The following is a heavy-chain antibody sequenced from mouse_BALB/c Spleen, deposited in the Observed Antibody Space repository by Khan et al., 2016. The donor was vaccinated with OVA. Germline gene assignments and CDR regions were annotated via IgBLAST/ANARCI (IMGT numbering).Heavy chain of an antibody. CDR3: ARPPYCSYVLVY. Sequence: QIQLVQSGPELKKPGETVKISCKASGYTFTNYGMNWVKQAPGEGLKWMGWINTYTGEPTYADDFKGRFAFSLETSASTDFLQINNLKNEDTATYFCARPPYCSYVLVYWGKGTSVTVSA. V-gene: IGHV9-3-1*01. J-gene: IGHJ4*01. CDR1: GYTFTNYG. D-gene: IGHD2-10*01. CDR2: INTYTGEP.